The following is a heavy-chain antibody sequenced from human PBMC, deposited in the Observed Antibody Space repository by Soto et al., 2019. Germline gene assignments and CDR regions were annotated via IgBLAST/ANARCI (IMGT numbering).Heavy chain of an antibody. CDR2: ISYDGSKK. CDR3: AKGGVGATSYFDY. J-gene: IGHJ4*02. D-gene: IGHD1-26*01. V-gene: IGHV3-30*18. CDR1: GFTFSSYG. Sequence: VQLVESGGGVVQPGRSLRLSCAASGFTFSSYGLHWGRQAPGKGLEWVAVISYDGSKKYYADSVKGRCTISRDNSKNTLYMQMNSLRAEDTAVYYCAKGGVGATSYFDYWGQGTLVTVSS.